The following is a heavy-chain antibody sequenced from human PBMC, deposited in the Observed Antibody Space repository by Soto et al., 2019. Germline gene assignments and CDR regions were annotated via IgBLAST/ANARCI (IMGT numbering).Heavy chain of an antibody. CDR3: AKEGRVLWFGELSSNYYYGMDV. Sequence: PGGSLRLPCAASGFTFSTTAMSGVRKAPGKGLEWVSATSGSGGSTYNAHPVKGRFTISRDNSKNTLYRQMNSMRAEDTAVYYYAKEGRVLWFGELSSNYYYGMDVWGQGTTVTVSS. V-gene: IGHV3-23*01. CDR2: TSGSGGST. J-gene: IGHJ6*02. CDR1: GFTFSTTA. D-gene: IGHD3-10*01.